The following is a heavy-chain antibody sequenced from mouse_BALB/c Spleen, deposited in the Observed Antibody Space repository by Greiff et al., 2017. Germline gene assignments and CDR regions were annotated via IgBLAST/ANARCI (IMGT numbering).Heavy chain of an antibody. CDR2: ISYSGST. V-gene: IGHV3-2*02. J-gene: IGHJ2*01. CDR1: GYSITSDYA. Sequence: EVKLMESGPGLVKPSQSLSLTCTVTGYSITSDYAWNWIRQFPGNKLEWMGYISYSGSTSYNPSLKSRISITRDTSKNQFFLQLNSVTTEDTATYYCARTSNYYGSSYYFDYWGQGTTLTVSS. CDR3: ARTSNYYGSSYYFDY. D-gene: IGHD1-1*01.